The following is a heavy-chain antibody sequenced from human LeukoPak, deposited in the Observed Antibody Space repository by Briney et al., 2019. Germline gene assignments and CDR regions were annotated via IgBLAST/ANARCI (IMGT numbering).Heavy chain of an antibody. CDR1: GFSVSSNA. Sequence: GGSLRLSCAASGFSVSSNAMSWVRQAPGKAPDWVSGMSAAGGSTYYADSVKGRFTISRDNSKNTLYLQMNSLRAEDTAVYYCVKWGTGIPFDYWGQGTLVTVS. J-gene: IGHJ4*02. D-gene: IGHD3-16*01. V-gene: IGHV3-23*01. CDR3: VKWGTGIPFDY. CDR2: MSAAGGST.